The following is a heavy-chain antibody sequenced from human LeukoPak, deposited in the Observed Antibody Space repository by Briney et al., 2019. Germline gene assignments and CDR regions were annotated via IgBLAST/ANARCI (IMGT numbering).Heavy chain of an antibody. CDR3: ARGDFWSGYSHFDY. Sequence: ASVTVSFTASGYTFTGYYIHWVRQAPGQGLEWMGWINPNSGGTNYAQRFQGRVTMTRDTSISTAYMELSRLRSDDTAVYYCARGDFWSGYSHFDYWGQGTLVTVSS. CDR2: INPNSGGT. J-gene: IGHJ4*02. CDR1: GYTFTGYY. D-gene: IGHD3-3*01. V-gene: IGHV1-2*02.